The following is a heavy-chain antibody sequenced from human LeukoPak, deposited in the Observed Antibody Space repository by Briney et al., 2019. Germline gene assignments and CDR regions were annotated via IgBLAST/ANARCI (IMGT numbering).Heavy chain of an antibody. V-gene: IGHV3-48*04. CDR1: GFTFSSYN. D-gene: IGHD2-15*01. CDR2: ISSSGSTT. CDR3: ARQFCSGGSCYSGDFFDY. Sequence: GGSLRLSCAASGFTFSSYNMNWVRQGPGKGLEWVSYISSSGSTTYYADSVKGRFTISRDNAKNSLYLQMNNLRAEDTAVYYCARQFCSGGSCYSGDFFDYRGQGTLVTVSS. J-gene: IGHJ4*02.